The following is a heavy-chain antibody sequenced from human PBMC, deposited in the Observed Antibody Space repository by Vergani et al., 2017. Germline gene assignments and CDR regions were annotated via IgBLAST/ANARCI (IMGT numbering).Heavy chain of an antibody. CDR3: ERDVLLWFGEFEYDGMDV. CDR1: GYTFTSYG. J-gene: IGHJ6*02. D-gene: IGHD3-10*01. Sequence: QVQLVQSGAEVKKPGASVKVSCKASGYTFTSYGISWVRQAPGQGLVWMGWISAYNGNTNYAQKLQCRVTMTTDTSTSTAYMELRSLRSDDTAVYYCERDVLLWFGEFEYDGMDVWGQGTTVTVSS. CDR2: ISAYNGNT. V-gene: IGHV1-18*01.